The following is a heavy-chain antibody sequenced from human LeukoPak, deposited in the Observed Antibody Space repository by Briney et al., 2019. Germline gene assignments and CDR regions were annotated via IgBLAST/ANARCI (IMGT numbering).Heavy chain of an antibody. D-gene: IGHD3-22*01. V-gene: IGHV3-23*01. CDR1: GFTFSSYG. CDR3: AREAPGFDYYDSSGLFDY. J-gene: IGHJ4*02. Sequence: PGGSLRLSCAASGFTFSSYGITWVRQAPGKGLEWVSTISATGGSTYYADSVKGRFTISRDNSKDTLYLQMNSLRAEDTAVYYCAREAPGFDYYDSSGLFDYWGQGTLVTVSS. CDR2: ISATGGST.